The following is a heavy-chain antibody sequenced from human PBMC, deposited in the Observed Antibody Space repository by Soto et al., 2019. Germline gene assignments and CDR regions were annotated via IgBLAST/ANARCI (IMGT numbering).Heavy chain of an antibody. CDR2: ISSSSSTI. Sequence: GGALRLSCAASGFTFSSYSMNWVRQAPGKGLEWVSYISSSSSTINYAESVKGRFTISRDNAKNSLYLQMNSLRAEDTAVYYIHDAFDIWGQGTMVTVSS. V-gene: IGHV3-48*01. CDR3: HDAFDI. CDR1: GFTFSSYS. J-gene: IGHJ3*02.